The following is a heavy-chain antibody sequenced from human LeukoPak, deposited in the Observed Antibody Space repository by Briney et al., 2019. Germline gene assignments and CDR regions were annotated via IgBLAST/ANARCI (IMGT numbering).Heavy chain of an antibody. CDR2: ISGSGGST. CDR3: AKLDTFDYYFDY. D-gene: IGHD3-16*01. CDR1: GFTFSTYA. J-gene: IGHJ4*02. V-gene: IGHV3-23*01. Sequence: GGSLRLSCAASGFTFSTYAMSWVRQAPGKGLEWVSAISGSGGSTYYADSVKGRFTISRDNSKNTLYLQMNSLRAEDTAVYYCAKLDTFDYYFDYWGPGTLVTVSS.